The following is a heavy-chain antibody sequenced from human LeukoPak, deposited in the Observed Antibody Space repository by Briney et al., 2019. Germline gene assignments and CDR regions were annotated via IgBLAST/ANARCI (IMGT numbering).Heavy chain of an antibody. CDR3: AKEQKLEPFDY. CDR1: GFTFSSYG. Sequence: PGGSLRLSCAASGFTFSSYGMHWVRQAPGKGLEWVAFIQSDGSDKLYADSVKGRFTVSRDNSKNTLYLQMSSLRAEDTAVYYCAKEQKLEPFDYWGQGTLVTVSS. V-gene: IGHV3-30*02. D-gene: IGHD1-1*01. CDR2: IQSDGSDK. J-gene: IGHJ4*02.